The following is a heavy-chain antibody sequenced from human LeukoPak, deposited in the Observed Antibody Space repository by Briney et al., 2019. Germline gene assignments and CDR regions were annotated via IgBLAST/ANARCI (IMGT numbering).Heavy chain of an antibody. CDR1: GFTFSSYW. CDR2: INSDGSTT. V-gene: IGHV3-74*01. D-gene: IGHD5-24*01. J-gene: IGHJ4*02. CDR3: ARERRDGYNYFDY. Sequence: GGSLRLSCAASGFTFSSYWMHWVRQAPGKGLVWVSRINSDGSTTSYADSVKGRFTISRDNAKNSLYLQMNSLRAEDTAVYYCARERRDGYNYFDYWGQGTLVTVSS.